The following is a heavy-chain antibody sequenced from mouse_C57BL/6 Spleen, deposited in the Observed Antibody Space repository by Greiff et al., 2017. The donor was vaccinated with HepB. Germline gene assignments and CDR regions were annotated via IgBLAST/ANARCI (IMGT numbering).Heavy chain of an antibody. D-gene: IGHD1-1*01. V-gene: IGHV1-64*01. CDR1: GYTFTSYW. Sequence: VQLQQSGAELVKPGASVKLSCKASGYTFTSYWMHWVKQRPGQGLEWIGMIHPNSGSTNYNEKFKSKATLTVDKSSSTAYMQLSSLTSEDSAVYYCARDQNYYGSSYGCAYWGQGTLVTVSA. CDR2: IHPNSGST. CDR3: ARDQNYYGSSYGCAY. J-gene: IGHJ3*01.